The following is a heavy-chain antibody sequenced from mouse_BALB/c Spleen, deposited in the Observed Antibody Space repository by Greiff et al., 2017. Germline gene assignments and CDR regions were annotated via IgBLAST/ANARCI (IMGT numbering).Heavy chain of an antibody. CDR1: GYTFTSYW. CDR3: ARYGTEGYFDY. V-gene: IGHV1-87*01. D-gene: IGHD4-1*01. Sequence: QVQLQQSGAELARPGASVKLSCKASGYTFTSYWMQWVKQRPGQGLEWIGAIYPGDGDTRYTQKFKGKATLTADKSSSTAYMQLSSLASEDSAVYYCARYGTEGYFDYWGQGTTLTVSS. J-gene: IGHJ2*01. CDR2: IYPGDGDT.